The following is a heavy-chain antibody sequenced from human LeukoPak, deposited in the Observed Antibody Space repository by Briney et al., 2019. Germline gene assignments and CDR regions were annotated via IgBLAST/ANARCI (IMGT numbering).Heavy chain of an antibody. CDR1: GFSFGNYA. D-gene: IGHD2-21*01. V-gene: IGHV3-23*01. J-gene: IGHJ5*01. Sequence: RGSLAHSCVSSGFSFGNYAMSWVRQAPGKGLQWVSQISGTGGATWYAGFARDRFTISRDNSKKTLYLQMSGLRVEDTAMYYCVKDPRDTYGTNWFPCWGEGTLLIVSS. CDR2: ISGTGGAT. CDR3: VKDPRDTYGTNWFPC.